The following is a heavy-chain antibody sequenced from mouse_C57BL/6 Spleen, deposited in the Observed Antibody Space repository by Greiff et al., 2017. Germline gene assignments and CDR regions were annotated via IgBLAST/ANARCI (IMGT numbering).Heavy chain of an antibody. CDR2: ISSGSSTI. V-gene: IGHV5-17*01. Sequence: EVKLVASGGGLVKPGGSLKLSCAASGFTFSDYGMHWVRQAPEKGLEWVAYISSGSSTIYYADPVKGRFTISRENNKNTLVRQMTSLRSEDTAMYYCARRGIYSGRDYWGQGTSVTVAS. CDR1: GFTFSDYG. CDR3: ARRGIYSGRDY. J-gene: IGHJ4*01. D-gene: IGHD1-1*01.